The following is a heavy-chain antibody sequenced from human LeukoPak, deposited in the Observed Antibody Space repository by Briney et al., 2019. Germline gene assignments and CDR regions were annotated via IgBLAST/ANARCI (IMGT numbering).Heavy chain of an antibody. CDR1: GGSFSGYY. CDR3: AIGATGFDY. Sequence: SETLSLTCAVYGGSFSGYYWSWIRQPPGKGLEWIGEINHSGSTNYNPSLKSRVTISVDTSKNQFSLKLSSVTAADTAVYYCAIGATGFDYWGQGTLVTVSS. D-gene: IGHD1-26*01. J-gene: IGHJ4*02. V-gene: IGHV4-34*01. CDR2: INHSGST.